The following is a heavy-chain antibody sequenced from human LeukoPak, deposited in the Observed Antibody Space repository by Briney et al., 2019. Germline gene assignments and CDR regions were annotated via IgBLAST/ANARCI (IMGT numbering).Heavy chain of an antibody. V-gene: IGHV3-21*01. CDR1: GFTFNTYS. CDR2: ISSSSSYI. Sequence: PGGSLRLSCAASGFTFNTYSMNWVRQAPGKGLEWVSSISSSSSYIYYADSVKGRFTISRDNAKNSLYLQMNSLRAEDTAVYYCARDGWDSGNYYEVFYYYYMDVWGKGTTVTVSS. J-gene: IGHJ6*03. CDR3: ARDGWDSGNYYEVFYYYYMDV. D-gene: IGHD1-26*01.